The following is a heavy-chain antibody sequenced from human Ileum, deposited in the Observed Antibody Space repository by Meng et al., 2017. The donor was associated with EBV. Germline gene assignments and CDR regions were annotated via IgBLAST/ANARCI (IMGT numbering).Heavy chain of an antibody. CDR3: ARESYSDSSGYYSLDY. D-gene: IGHD3-22*01. CDR1: GGSFSSSNW. V-gene: IGHV4-4*02. J-gene: IGHJ4*02. CDR2: IHHTEST. Sequence: QVQRQQWGAGLLKPSETLSLTCAVYGGSFSSSNWWSWVRQAPGKGLEWIGEIHHTESTNYNPFLRSRVTISVDKSKNQFSLKLSSVTAADTAVYYCARESYSDSSGYYSLDYWGQGSLVTVSS.